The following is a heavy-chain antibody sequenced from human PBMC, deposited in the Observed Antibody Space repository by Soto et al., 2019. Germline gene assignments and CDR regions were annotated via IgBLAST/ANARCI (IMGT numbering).Heavy chain of an antibody. CDR2: VYWHDDK. D-gene: IGHD3-9*01. V-gene: IGHV2-5*01. CDR3: AHSHFEILTGPFDS. J-gene: IGHJ5*01. Sequence: QITLKESGPSLVKPTQTLTLTCTFSGFSLTNTGVTVGWIRQPPGKALEWLALVYWHDDKRYNPSLRNRLTXXXXXXXXRVVLTLANVGPVDTATYYCAHSHFEILTGPFDSWGRGTLVTVSS. CDR1: GFSLTNTGVT.